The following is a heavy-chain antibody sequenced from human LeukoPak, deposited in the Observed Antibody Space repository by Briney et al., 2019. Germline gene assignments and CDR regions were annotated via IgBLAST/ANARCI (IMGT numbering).Heavy chain of an antibody. CDR1: GFSLSTSGAG. CDR2: IYWNDDK. J-gene: IGHJ4*02. V-gene: IGHV2-5*01. CDR3: AHSDLGYDFWSGYYDY. Sequence: SGPTLVKPTQTLTLTCTFSGFSLSTSGAGVGWIRQPPGKALEWLALIYWNDDKRYSPSLKSRLTITKDTSKNQVVLTMTNMDPVDTATYYCAHSDLGYDFWSGYYDYWGQGTLVTVSS. D-gene: IGHD3-3*01.